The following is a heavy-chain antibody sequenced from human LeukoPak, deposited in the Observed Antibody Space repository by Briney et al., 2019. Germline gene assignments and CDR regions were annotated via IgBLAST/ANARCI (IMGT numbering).Heavy chain of an antibody. CDR1: GGSISSYY. V-gene: IGHV4-59*01. Sequence: PETLSLTCTVSGGSISSYYWSWIRQPPGKGLEWIGYIYYSGSTNYNPSLKSRVTISVDTSKNQFSLKLSSVTAADTAVYYCASFRAILGYFQHWGQGTLVTVSS. J-gene: IGHJ1*01. D-gene: IGHD1-26*01. CDR3: ASFRAILGYFQH. CDR2: IYYSGST.